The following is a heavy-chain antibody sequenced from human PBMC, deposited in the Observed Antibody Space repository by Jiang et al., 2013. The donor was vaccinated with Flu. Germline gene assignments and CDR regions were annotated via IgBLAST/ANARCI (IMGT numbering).Heavy chain of an antibody. CDR1: GFTFSSYG. Sequence: QLLESGGGVVQPGRSLRLSCAASGFTFSSYGMHWVRQAPGKGLEWVAVISYDGSNKYYADSVKGRFTISRDNSKNTLYLQMNSLRAEDTAVYYCAKDCSQEGIEVAYYFDYWGQGTLVTVSS. J-gene: IGHJ4*02. CDR2: ISYDGSNK. CDR3: AKDCSQEGIEVAYYFDY. D-gene: IGHD2-15*01. V-gene: IGHV3-30*18.